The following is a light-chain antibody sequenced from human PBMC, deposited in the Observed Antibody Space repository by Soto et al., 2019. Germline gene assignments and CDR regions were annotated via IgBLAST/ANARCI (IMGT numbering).Light chain of an antibody. CDR2: DVS. CDR3: SSYTTYITPV. CDR1: NSEVGGYNY. V-gene: IGLV2-14*01. Sequence: QSVLNQPAPVSGAPGQSITISCPGNNSEVGGYNYVSWYQQYPGKAPKLMIYDVSNRPSGVSNRFSGSKSGNTASLTISGLQAEDEADYYCSSYTTYITPVFGTGTKVTVL. J-gene: IGLJ1*01.